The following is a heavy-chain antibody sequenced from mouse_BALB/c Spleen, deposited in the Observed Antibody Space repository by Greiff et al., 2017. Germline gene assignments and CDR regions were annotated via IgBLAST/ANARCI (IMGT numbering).Heavy chain of an antibody. CDR3: ARHEDYAMDY. Sequence: EVMLVESGGGLVKPGGSLKLSCAASGFTFSSYYMSWVRQTPEKRLELVAAINSNGGSTYYPDTVKGRFTISRDNAKNTLYLQMSSLKSEDTALYYCARHEDYAMDYWGQGTSVTVSS. V-gene: IGHV5-6-2*01. CDR1: GFTFSSYY. CDR2: INSNGGST. J-gene: IGHJ4*01.